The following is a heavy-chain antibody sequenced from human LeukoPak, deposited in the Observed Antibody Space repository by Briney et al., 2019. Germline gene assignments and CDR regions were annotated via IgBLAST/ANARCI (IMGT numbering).Heavy chain of an antibody. CDR1: GYTFTGYY. D-gene: IGHD3-22*01. J-gene: IGHJ4*02. CDR2: MNPNSGGT. Sequence: ASVKVSCKASGYTFTGYYMHWVRQAPGQGLEWMGWMNPNSGGTTDPQKYQRTVATTSHTSISTAYMELSRLRSDDSAVYYCARDEYYYDSSGYIPVGNLDYWGQATMVTVSS. CDR3: ARDEYYYDSSGYIPVGNLDY. V-gene: IGHV1-2*02.